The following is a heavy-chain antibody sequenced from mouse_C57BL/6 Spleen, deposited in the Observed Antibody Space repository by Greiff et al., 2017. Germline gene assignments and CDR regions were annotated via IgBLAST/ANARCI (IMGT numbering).Heavy chain of an antibody. V-gene: IGHV1-83*01. Sequence: VQLQQSGPELVKPGASVKMSCKASGYTFTDYYMHWVKQKPGKGLEWIGEIYPGSGNTYYNEKFKGKATLTVDKSSSTAYMQLSSLTSEDSAVYYCARRTTVYAMDYWGQGTSVTVSS. CDR2: YPGSGNTY. CDR3: RRTTVYAMDY. D-gene: IGHD1-1*01. J-gene: IGHJ4*01. CDR1: YTFTDYYM.